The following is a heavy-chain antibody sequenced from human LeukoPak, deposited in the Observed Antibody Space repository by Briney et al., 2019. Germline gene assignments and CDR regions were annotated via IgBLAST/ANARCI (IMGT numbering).Heavy chain of an antibody. Sequence: GGSLRLSCAVSAFTFSNYWMSWVRQAPGKGLEWVANIKQDGSAKYYVDSVKGRFTISRDNAKHSLYLQMNSLRAEDTAVYYCARESNYGGEIFDYWGQGTLVTVSS. CDR2: IKQDGSAK. CDR1: AFTFSNYW. D-gene: IGHD4-11*01. V-gene: IGHV3-7*01. J-gene: IGHJ4*02. CDR3: ARESNYGGEIFDY.